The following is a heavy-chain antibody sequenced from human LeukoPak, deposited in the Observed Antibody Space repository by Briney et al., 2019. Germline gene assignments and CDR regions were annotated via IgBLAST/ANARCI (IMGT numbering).Heavy chain of an antibody. J-gene: IGHJ5*02. Sequence: SETLSLTCAVYGGSFSGYYWSWIRQPPGKGLEWIGEINHSGSTNYNPSLKSRVTISVDTSKNQFSLKLSSVTAADTAVYYCARAEGWLQSSTWVGWFDPWGQGTLVTVSS. CDR2: INHSGST. CDR1: GGSFSGYY. D-gene: IGHD5-24*01. CDR3: ARAEGWLQSSTWVGWFDP. V-gene: IGHV4-34*01.